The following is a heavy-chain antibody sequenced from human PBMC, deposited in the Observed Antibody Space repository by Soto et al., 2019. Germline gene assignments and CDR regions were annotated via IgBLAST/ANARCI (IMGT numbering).Heavy chain of an antibody. J-gene: IGHJ4*02. CDR2: IYYTGST. Sequence: PSETLSLTCTVSGDSINNYYWSWIRQPPGKRLEWIGYIYYTGSTTYNPSLESRVTMSVDTSKNQFSLKLSSVNAADTAVYYCARYCSGGGCSSKSLDYWGQGALVTVSS. CDR1: GDSINNYY. CDR3: ARYCSGGGCSSKSLDY. V-gene: IGHV4-59*01. D-gene: IGHD2-15*01.